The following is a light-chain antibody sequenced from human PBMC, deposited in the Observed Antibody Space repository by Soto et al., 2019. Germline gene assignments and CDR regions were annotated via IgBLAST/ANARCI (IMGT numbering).Light chain of an antibody. CDR1: HSVGSN. J-gene: IGKJ4*01. V-gene: IGKV3-15*01. CDR2: GAS. CDR3: QQYKQWPVA. Sequence: VMTQSPTTLSVSPGETATLSCRASHSVGSNLAWYQQNPGQAPRLLIYGASTRATGVPARFSGSGSATQFTLTISNPQSEDCGFYYCQQYKQWPVAFGGGTKVEIK.